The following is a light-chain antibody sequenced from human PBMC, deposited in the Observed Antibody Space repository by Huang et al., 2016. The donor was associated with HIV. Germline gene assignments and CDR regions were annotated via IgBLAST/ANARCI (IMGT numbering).Light chain of an antibody. CDR1: QGISSW. CDR3: QQANSFPRT. CDR2: AAS. Sequence: DIQMTQSPSSVSASVGDRVTITCRASQGISSWFAWYQQKPGKAPKLLIYAASSLQSGVPSRFSGSGSGTEFTLTIRSLQPEDFAIYYCQQANSFPRTFGQGTKVEIK. J-gene: IGKJ1*01. V-gene: IGKV1-12*01.